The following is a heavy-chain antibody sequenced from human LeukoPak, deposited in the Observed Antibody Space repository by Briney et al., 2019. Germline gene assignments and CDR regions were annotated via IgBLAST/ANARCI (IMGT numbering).Heavy chain of an antibody. D-gene: IGHD1-1*01. Sequence: SETLSLTCTVSGGSISSYHWSWIRQPAGKGLEWIGHIYTSGNTDYKPSLKSRVTISVDTSKNQFSLKLSSVTAADTAVYYCARDTTGYYYMDVWGKGTTVTVSS. V-gene: IGHV4-4*07. CDR3: ARDTTGYYYMDV. CDR2: IYTSGNT. CDR1: GGSISSYH. J-gene: IGHJ6*03.